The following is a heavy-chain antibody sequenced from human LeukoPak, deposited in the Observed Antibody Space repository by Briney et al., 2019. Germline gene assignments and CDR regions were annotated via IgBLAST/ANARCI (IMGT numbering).Heavy chain of an antibody. D-gene: IGHD3-3*01. CDR3: ASRGFWSGYYQNDY. J-gene: IGHJ4*02. V-gene: IGHV4-34*01. Sequence: SETLSLTCAVYGGSFSGYYWSWIRQPPGKGLEWIGEINHSGSTNYIPSLKSRVTISVDTSKNQFSLKLSSVTAADTAVYYCASRGFWSGYYQNDYWGQGTLVTVPS. CDR1: GGSFSGYY. CDR2: INHSGST.